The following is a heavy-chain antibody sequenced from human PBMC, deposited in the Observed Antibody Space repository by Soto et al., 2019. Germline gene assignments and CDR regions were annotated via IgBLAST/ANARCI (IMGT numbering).Heavy chain of an antibody. CDR2: IYHSGST. D-gene: IGHD1-26*01. V-gene: IGHV4-4*02. J-gene: IGHJ4*02. CDR1: GGSISSSNW. CDR3: AREGLYSGRSFDY. Sequence: QVQLQESGPGLVKPSGTLSLTCAVSGGSISSSNWWSWVRQPPGKGLEWIGGIYHSGSTNYNPSLKSRVTISVDNSKNQFSLQLSSVTAADTAVYYCAREGLYSGRSFDYWGQGTLVTVSS.